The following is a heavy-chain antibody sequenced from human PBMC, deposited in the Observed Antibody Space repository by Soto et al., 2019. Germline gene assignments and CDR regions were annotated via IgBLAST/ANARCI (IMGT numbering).Heavy chain of an antibody. CDR3: ARVDPRGVAVVRDY. CDR2: ISGFNGKT. J-gene: IGHJ4*02. D-gene: IGHD2-15*01. CDR1: GNTFASHG. V-gene: IGHV1-18*01. Sequence: QVQLVQSGPEVKKPGASVKVSCKASGNTFASHGFSWVRQAPGQGLEWMGGISGFNGKTNYAPKFQGRVTLTTDTSPRTAYMGLRSLRSDHTAVYFCARVDPRGVAVVRDYWGQGTLVTVSS.